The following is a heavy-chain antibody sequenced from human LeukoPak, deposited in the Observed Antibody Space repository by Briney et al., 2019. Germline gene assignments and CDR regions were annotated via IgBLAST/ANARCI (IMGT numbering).Heavy chain of an antibody. CDR1: GFTVSSNY. V-gene: IGHV3-49*04. Sequence: GGSLRLSCAASGFTVSSNYMSWVRQAPGKGLEWVGFIRSKAYGGTTEYAASVKGRFTISRDDSKSIAYLQMNSLKTEDTAVYYCTTAEDIVVTDAFDIWGQGTMVTVSS. CDR2: IRSKAYGGTT. J-gene: IGHJ3*02. CDR3: TTAEDIVVTDAFDI. D-gene: IGHD2-15*01.